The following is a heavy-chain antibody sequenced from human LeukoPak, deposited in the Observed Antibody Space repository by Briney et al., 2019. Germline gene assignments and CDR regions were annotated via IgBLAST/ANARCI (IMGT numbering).Heavy chain of an antibody. Sequence: SQTLSLTCAISGDSVSSNRVAWNWIRQSPTRGLEWLGRTYYRSKWNHDYGVFVRGRITIYADTSKNEFHLHLNSVTPEDTAVYYCARDNWGDHYLDNWGQGTLVTVSS. D-gene: IGHD7-27*01. V-gene: IGHV6-1*01. CDR1: GDSVSSNRVA. CDR3: ARDNWGDHYLDN. J-gene: IGHJ4*02. CDR2: TYYRSKWNH.